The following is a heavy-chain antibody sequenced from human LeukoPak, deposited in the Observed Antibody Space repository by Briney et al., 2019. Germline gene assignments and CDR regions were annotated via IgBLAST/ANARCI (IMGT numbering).Heavy chain of an antibody. V-gene: IGHV3-48*01. J-gene: IGHJ6*02. CDR1: GFTFSSYS. CDR3: AREDPGYGMDV. CDR2: ISSSSSTI. Sequence: GGSLRLSCAASGFTFSSYSMNWVRQAPGKGLEWVSYISSSSSTIYYADSVKGQFTISRDNAKNSLYLQMNSLRAEDTAVYYCAREDPGYGMDVWGQGTTVTVSS.